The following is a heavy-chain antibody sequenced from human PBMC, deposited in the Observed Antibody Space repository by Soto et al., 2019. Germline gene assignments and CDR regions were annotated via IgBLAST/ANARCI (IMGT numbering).Heavy chain of an antibody. J-gene: IGHJ4*02. V-gene: IGHV4-31*03. CDR2: IYYSGST. CDR1: GGSISSCGYY. Sequence: SETLSLTCTVSGGSISSCGYYWSWIRQHPGKGLEWIGYIYYSGSTYYNPSLKSRVTISVDTSKNQFSLKLSSVTAADTAVYYCARGGYSYGYDGIDYWGQGTLVTVSS. CDR3: ARGGYSYGYDGIDY. D-gene: IGHD5-18*01.